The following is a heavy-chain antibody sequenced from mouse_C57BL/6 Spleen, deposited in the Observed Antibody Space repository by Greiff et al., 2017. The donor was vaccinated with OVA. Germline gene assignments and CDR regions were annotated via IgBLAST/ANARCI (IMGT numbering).Heavy chain of an antibody. CDR1: GYSFTGYY. D-gene: IGHD1-1*01. J-gene: IGHJ2*01. Sequence: EVKLMESGPELVKPGASVKISCKASGYSFTGYYMNWVKQSPEKSLEWIGEINPSTGGTTYNQKFKAKATLTVDKSSSTAYMQLKRLTSEDSAVYYGARGATVVASFDYWGQGTTLTVSS. V-gene: IGHV1-42*01. CDR3: ARGATVVASFDY. CDR2: INPSTGGT.